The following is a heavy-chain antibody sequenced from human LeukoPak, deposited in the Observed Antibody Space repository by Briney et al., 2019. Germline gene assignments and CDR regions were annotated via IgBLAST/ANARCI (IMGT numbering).Heavy chain of an antibody. CDR2: IYYSGNT. V-gene: IGHV4-39*01. J-gene: IGHJ5*02. CDR1: GGSISSSNYY. CDR3: ARPKSRLGWFDP. Sequence: SETLSLTCTVSGGSISSSNYYWGWIRQPPGKGLEWIGSIYYSGNTYYNPSLKSRVTISVDTSKNQFSLKLRSVTAADTAVYYCARPKSRLGWFDPWGQGTLVTVSS.